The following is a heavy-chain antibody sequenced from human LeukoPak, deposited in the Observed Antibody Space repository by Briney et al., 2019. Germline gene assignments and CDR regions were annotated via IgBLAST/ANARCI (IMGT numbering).Heavy chain of an antibody. V-gene: IGHV4-61*02. CDR2: IYTCGST. CDR3: AREVVRGVVDY. Sequence: SQTLSLTCTVSGGSISSGSYYWSWIRQPAGKGLEWIGRIYTCGSTNYNPSLKSRVTISVDTSKNQFSLKLSSVTAADTAVYYCAREVVRGVVDYWGQGTLVTVSS. CDR1: GGSISSGSYY. D-gene: IGHD3-10*01. J-gene: IGHJ4*02.